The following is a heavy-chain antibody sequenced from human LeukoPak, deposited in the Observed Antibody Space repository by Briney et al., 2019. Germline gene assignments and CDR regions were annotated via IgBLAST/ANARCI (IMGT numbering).Heavy chain of an antibody. CDR3: GKAFPPLRVAAAGDY. J-gene: IGHJ4*02. V-gene: IGHV3-21*06. D-gene: IGHD6-25*01. Sequence: PGGSLRLSCTASGFTFSDCDMNWFRQAPGKGLQWGSSISYMGDHRYYADSAKGRFTISRDNAKNSLYLQMDNLRADDTAVYYCGKAFPPLRVAAAGDYWGQGTLVTVSS. CDR1: GFTFSDCD. CDR2: ISYMGDHR.